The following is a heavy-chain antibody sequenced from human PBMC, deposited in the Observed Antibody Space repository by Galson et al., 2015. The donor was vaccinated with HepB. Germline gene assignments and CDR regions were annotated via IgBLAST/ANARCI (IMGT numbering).Heavy chain of an antibody. CDR3: AGYSYGPNYYFDY. CDR1: GFTVSSNY. V-gene: IGHV3-66*01. Sequence: SLRLSCAASGFTVSSNYMSWVRQAPGKGLEWVSVIYSGGSTYYADSVKGRFTISRDNSKNTLYLQMNSLRAEDTAVYYCAGYSYGPNYYFDYWGQGTLVTVSS. CDR2: IYSGGST. D-gene: IGHD5-18*01. J-gene: IGHJ4*02.